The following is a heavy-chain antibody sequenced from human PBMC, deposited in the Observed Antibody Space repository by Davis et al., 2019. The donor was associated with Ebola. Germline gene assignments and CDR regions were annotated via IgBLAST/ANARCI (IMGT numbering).Heavy chain of an antibody. D-gene: IGHD6-19*01. Sequence: SETLSLTCAVYDGSLRDYYWSWMRHFPGRGLEWIGYIYYSGSTNYNPSLKSRVTISVDTSKNQFSLKLSSVTAADTAVYYCARSSGWLTPLRAFDIWGQGTMVTVSS. V-gene: IGHV4-59*01. CDR2: IYYSGST. J-gene: IGHJ3*02. CDR1: DGSLRDYY. CDR3: ARSSGWLTPLRAFDI.